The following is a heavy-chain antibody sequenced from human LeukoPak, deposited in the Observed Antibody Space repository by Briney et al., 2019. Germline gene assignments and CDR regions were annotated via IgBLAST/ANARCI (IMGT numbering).Heavy chain of an antibody. V-gene: IGHV3-23*01. CDR3: AKGPRIAAAGTCDP. J-gene: IGHJ5*02. D-gene: IGHD6-13*01. Sequence: GSLRLSCAASGFTFSSYAMSWVRQAPGKGLERVSAISGSGGSTYYADSVKGRFTISRDNSKNTLYLQMNSLRAEDTAVYYCAKGPRIAAAGTCDPWGQGTLVTVSS. CDR1: GFTFSSYA. CDR2: ISGSGGST.